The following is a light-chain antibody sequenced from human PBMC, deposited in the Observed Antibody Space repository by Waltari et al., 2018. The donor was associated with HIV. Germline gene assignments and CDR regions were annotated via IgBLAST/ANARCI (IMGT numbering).Light chain of an antibody. CDR2: EVT. Sequence: QSALTQSPSASGSPGQSVNISSTGAHGEISAYNYVSWYQQHSDRPPKLIIFEVTKRPSGVPDRFSGSKSGNTASLFVSGLQPEDEATYFCSSFAGTHKLFGGGTKLTVL. J-gene: IGLJ2*01. CDR3: SSFAGTHKL. V-gene: IGLV2-8*01. CDR1: HGEISAYNY.